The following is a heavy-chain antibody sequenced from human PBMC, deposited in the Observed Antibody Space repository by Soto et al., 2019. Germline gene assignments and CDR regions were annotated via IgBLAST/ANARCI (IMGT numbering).Heavy chain of an antibody. Sequence: GGSLRLSCAASGFTFNDYYMTWIRQAPGAGLEWVSYISSTGSYTKYADSVKGRFTISRDNAKNSLYLQMDSLRDEDTGIYYCARDPSIRSPPDYWGRGTQVTVSS. D-gene: IGHD3-3*02. J-gene: IGHJ4*02. CDR1: GFTFNDYY. CDR2: ISSTGSYT. V-gene: IGHV3-11*05. CDR3: ARDPSIRSPPDY.